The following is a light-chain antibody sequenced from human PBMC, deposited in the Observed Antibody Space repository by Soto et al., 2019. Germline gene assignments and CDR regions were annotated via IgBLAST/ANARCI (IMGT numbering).Light chain of an antibody. V-gene: IGKV3-15*01. CDR1: QSIRTD. CDR3: QQRSNWPPT. Sequence: VLMTQSPATLSVSPGKRATLSCRASQSIRTDLAWYQQKPGQAPSLLIFSASTRATGVPARFSGSGSGTDFTLTISSLEPEDFAVYYCQQRSNWPPTFGQGTKVDIK. CDR2: SAS. J-gene: IGKJ1*01.